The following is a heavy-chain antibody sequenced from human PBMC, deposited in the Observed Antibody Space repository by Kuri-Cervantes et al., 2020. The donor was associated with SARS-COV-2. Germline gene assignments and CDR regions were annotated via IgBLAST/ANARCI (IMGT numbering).Heavy chain of an antibody. CDR1: GYRLQSYW. D-gene: IGHD3-10*01. CDR3: ARLLTWFGELSGWFDP. Sequence: GEALEISRQGSGYRLQSYWIGLVRQMPGKGLEWVGIIYPGYSDTIYSPPFQGQVTISADKSIRTAYLQWSSLEASDSALYYCARLLTWFGELSGWFDPWGQGTLVTVSS. V-gene: IGHV5-51*01. J-gene: IGHJ5*02. CDR2: IYPGYSDT.